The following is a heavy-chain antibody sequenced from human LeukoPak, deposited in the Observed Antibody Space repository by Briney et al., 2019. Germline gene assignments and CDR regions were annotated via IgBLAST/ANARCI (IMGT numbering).Heavy chain of an antibody. D-gene: IGHD3-10*01. CDR2: IYYSGST. CDR3: ARETTMVPGDY. Sequence: SETLSLTCTVSGGSISSYYWSWIRQPPGKGLEWIGYIYYSGSTNYNPSLKSRVTISVDTSKNQFSLKLSSVTAADAAVYYCARETTMVPGDYLGQGTLVTVSS. CDR1: GGSISSYY. V-gene: IGHV4-59*01. J-gene: IGHJ4*02.